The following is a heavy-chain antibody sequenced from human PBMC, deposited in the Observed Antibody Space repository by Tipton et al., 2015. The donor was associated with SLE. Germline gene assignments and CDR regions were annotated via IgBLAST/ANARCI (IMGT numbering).Heavy chain of an antibody. D-gene: IGHD3-22*01. CDR2: MNANSGNT. CDR1: GYTFSSHD. J-gene: IGHJ4*02. V-gene: IGHV1-8*01. Sequence: SGAEVKKPGASVKVSCKASGYTFSSHDINWVRQATGQGLEWMGWMNANSGNTDYAQKFQGRVAMTRDTSISTAYMELSSLRSEDTAVYYCARGGSYYDTSGYFYYFDNWGQGTLVTVSS. CDR3: ARGGSYYDTSGYFYYFDN.